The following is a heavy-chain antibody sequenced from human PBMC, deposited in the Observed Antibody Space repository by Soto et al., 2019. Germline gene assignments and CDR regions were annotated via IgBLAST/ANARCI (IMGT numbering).Heavy chain of an antibody. D-gene: IGHD2-21*01. V-gene: IGHV4-39*01. Sequence: SETLSLTCIVSGGSIKSGGYYLGWIRHLPGKGLEWLGCIYYSGSTYYNPSLKSRVTISLDTSNSQFSLRLTSVTAADTAVYYCARLGAYYQSLDPWGPGTLVTVSS. CDR3: ARLGAYYQSLDP. CDR1: GGSIKSGGYY. CDR2: IYYSGST. J-gene: IGHJ5*02.